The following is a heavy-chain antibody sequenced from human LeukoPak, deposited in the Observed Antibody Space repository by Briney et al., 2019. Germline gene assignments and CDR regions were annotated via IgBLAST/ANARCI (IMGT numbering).Heavy chain of an antibody. Sequence: GGSLRLSCAASGFPFSSHAMSWVRQPPGEGLEWVAAISNGKTYYADSVRGRFAISRDDSTNTVYLHMNSLRDEDTALYHCVREAGYCAPVCVKTNWFDPWGQGTLVTVSS. CDR2: ISNGKT. CDR1: GFPFSSHA. CDR3: VREAGYCAPVCVKTNWFDP. J-gene: IGHJ5*02. D-gene: IGHD2-15*01. V-gene: IGHV3-23*01.